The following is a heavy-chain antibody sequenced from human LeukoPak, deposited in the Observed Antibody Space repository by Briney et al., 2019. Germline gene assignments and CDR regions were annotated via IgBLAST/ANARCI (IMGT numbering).Heavy chain of an antibody. Sequence: SETLSLTCTVSGGSISSYYWSWIRQPPGKGLEWVRRIYTSGRTNYNPSLKSRVTMSVDTSKNQFSLKLSSVTAADAAVYYCARDYGTATFDYWGQGTLVTVSS. J-gene: IGHJ4*02. CDR3: ARDYGTATFDY. V-gene: IGHV4-4*07. CDR2: IYTSGRT. D-gene: IGHD5-18*01. CDR1: GGSISSYY.